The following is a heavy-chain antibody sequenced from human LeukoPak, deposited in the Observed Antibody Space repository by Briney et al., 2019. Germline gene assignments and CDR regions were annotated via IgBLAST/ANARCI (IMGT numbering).Heavy chain of an antibody. V-gene: IGHV3-15*01. D-gene: IGHD3-9*01. J-gene: IGHJ4*02. Sequence: PGGSLRLSCAASGFTFSNAWMSWVRQAPGKGLEWVGRIKSKTDGETTDYAAPVKGRFTISRDDSKNTLYLQMNSLKTEDTAVYYCTTGNDWLVGEDYWGQGTLVTVSS. CDR3: TTGNDWLVGEDY. CDR1: GFTFSNAW. CDR2: IKSKTDGETT.